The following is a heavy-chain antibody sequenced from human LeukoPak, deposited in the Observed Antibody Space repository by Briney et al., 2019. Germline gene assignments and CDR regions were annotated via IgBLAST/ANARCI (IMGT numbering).Heavy chain of an antibody. V-gene: IGHV4-31*03. CDR3: ARGYSSNRMVFDY. CDR1: GGSISSGAYY. J-gene: IGHJ4*02. D-gene: IGHD6-13*01. CDR2: IYYTGST. Sequence: SETLSLTCTVSGGSISSGAYYWNWVRQLPGKGLEWIGYIYYTGSTYYNPSLQSRVIIAVDTSKNQFSLSLSSVTAADTAVYYCARGYSSNRMVFDYWGQGTLVTVSS.